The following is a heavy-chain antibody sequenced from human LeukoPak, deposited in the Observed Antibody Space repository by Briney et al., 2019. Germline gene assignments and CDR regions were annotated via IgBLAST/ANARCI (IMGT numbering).Heavy chain of an antibody. CDR2: IYYVGST. J-gene: IGHJ3*02. CDR1: GGSISSGGYY. Sequence: SETLSLTCTVSGGSISSGGYYWSWIRQPPGKGLEWIGHIYYVGSTNYNPSLKSRVTMSVDTSKNRFSLQLSSVTALDTAIYYCARVARSGYYDFWNGYNDAFDIWGQGTMVTVSS. V-gene: IGHV4-61*03. D-gene: IGHD3-3*01. CDR3: ARVARSGYYDFWNGYNDAFDI.